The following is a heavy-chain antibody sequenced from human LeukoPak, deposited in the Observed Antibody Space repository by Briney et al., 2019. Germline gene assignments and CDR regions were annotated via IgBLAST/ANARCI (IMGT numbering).Heavy chain of an antibody. CDR1: GYSFTSYW. Sequence: KYGESLKISCKGPGYSFTSYWISWAGQMPGKGLEWMGRIDPSDSYTNYSPSFQGHVTISADKSISTAYLQWSSLKASDTAMYYCASLVWDAFDIWGQGTMVTVSS. CDR2: IDPSDSYT. CDR3: ASLVWDAFDI. D-gene: IGHD1-14*01. V-gene: IGHV5-10-1*01. J-gene: IGHJ3*02.